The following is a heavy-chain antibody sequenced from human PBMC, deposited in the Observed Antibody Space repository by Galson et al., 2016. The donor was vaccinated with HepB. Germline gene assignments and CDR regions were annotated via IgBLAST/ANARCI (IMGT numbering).Heavy chain of an antibody. V-gene: IGHV3-73*01. Sequence: SLRLSCAVSGLTFSGSAIHWVRQSSGKGLEWVGRIRSKANTYATAYAASVKGRFIISRDDSKNTAYLQMNSLETEDTAAYYCTRPVGTANCLDPWGQGALVIVSS. J-gene: IGHJ5*02. CDR3: TRPVGTANCLDP. CDR2: IRSKANTYAT. CDR1: GLTFSGSA. D-gene: IGHD1-26*01.